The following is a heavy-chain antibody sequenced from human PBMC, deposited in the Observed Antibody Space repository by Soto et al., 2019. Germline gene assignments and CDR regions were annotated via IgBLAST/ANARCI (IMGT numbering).Heavy chain of an antibody. J-gene: IGHJ6*02. D-gene: IGHD1-7*01. V-gene: IGHV3-23*01. Sequence: PGGSLRLSCAASGFTFSNYVMSWVRQAPGKGLEWVSGISGSGDRTYYADSVKGRFTISGDTSKNTLYLQMNSLRAEDTAIYYCTTGSWNYFLTTYSYYYYGMDLWGQGTTVTVSS. CDR1: GFTFSNYV. CDR2: ISGSGDRT. CDR3: TTGSWNYFLTTYSYYYYGMDL.